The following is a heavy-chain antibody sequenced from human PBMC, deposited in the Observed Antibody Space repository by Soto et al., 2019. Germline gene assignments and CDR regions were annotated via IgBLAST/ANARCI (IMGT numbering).Heavy chain of an antibody. CDR2: INAGNGNT. J-gene: IGHJ4*02. CDR1: GYTFTSYA. V-gene: IGHV1-3*01. Sequence: GASVKVSCTASGYTFTSYAMHWVRQAPGQRLEWMGWINAGNGNTKYSQKFQGRVTITRDTSASTAYMELSSLRSEDTAVYYCARDSRDSSGYYRTFTFFYFDYWGQGTLVTVSS. CDR3: ARDSRDSSGYYRTFTFFYFDY. D-gene: IGHD3-22*01.